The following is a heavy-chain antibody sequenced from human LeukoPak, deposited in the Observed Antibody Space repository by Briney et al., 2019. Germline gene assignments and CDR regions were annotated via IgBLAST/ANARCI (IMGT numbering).Heavy chain of an antibody. D-gene: IGHD2-2*01. CDR2: INPNSGGT. Sequence: GASVKVSCKASGYTFTGYYMHWVLQAPGQGLEWMGWINPNSGGTNYAQKFQGRVTMTRDTSISTAYMELSRLRSDDTAVYYCARVPLRGYCSSTSCYGWGQGTLVTVSS. J-gene: IGHJ4*02. V-gene: IGHV1-2*02. CDR3: ARVPLRGYCSSTSCYG. CDR1: GYTFTGYY.